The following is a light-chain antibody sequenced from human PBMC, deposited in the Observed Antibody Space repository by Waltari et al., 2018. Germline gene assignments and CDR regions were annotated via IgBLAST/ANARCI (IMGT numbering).Light chain of an antibody. J-gene: IGLJ3*02. V-gene: IGLV2-11*01. Sequence: QSALTQPRAVFGSPGPSVTISCTGTSSDVGGYNYVSWFQQHPGKAPQLMIHYVSKRPAGVPVRFSVARSSNSASLTISGLQADDETDYYCCSYAGRYTWVFGGGTKLTVL. CDR3: CSYAGRYTWV. CDR1: SSDVGGYNY. CDR2: YVS.